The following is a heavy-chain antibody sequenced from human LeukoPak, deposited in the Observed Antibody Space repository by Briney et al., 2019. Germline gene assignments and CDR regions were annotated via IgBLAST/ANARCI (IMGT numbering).Heavy chain of an antibody. CDR3: AKDLSGSYYGYYYYGMDV. V-gene: IGHV3-23*01. J-gene: IGHJ6*02. CDR1: GFTFSSYA. D-gene: IGHD1-26*01. Sequence: GGSLRLSCAASGFTFSSYAMSWVRQAPGKGLEWVSAISGSGSSTYYADSVRGRFTISRDNSKNTLYLQMNSLRAEDTAVYYCAKDLSGSYYGYYYYGMDVWGQGTTVTVSS. CDR2: ISGSGSST.